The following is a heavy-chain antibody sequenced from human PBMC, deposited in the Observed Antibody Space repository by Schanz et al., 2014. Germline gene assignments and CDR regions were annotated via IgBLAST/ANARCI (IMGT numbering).Heavy chain of an antibody. CDR2: IKQDESEK. J-gene: IGHJ5*02. CDR3: VRDILHRVYDSGSP. V-gene: IGHV3-7*04. D-gene: IGHD3-10*01. CDR1: TFTFSSDW. Sequence: DVQLLESGGGLVQPGGSLRLSCADSTFTFSSDWMTWVRQAPGKGLEWVANIKQDESEKYYVDSVKGRFTISRDNAKNSLLLHMNSLRAEDTAVYYCVRDILHRVYDSGSPWGQGTLVTVSS.